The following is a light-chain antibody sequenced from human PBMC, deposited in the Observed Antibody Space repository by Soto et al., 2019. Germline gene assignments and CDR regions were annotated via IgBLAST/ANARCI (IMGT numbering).Light chain of an antibody. CDR3: QQYSTSSAT. CDR1: QSVSSNY. V-gene: IGKV3-20*01. Sequence: IVLTQSPGTLSLSPGERATLSCRASQSVSSNYLAWYQHKPGQAPSLLIYGASIRATGIPDRVSGSGSGTDFTLTISRLEPEDFAVYYWQQYSTSSATFGGGTKVESK. J-gene: IGKJ4*01. CDR2: GAS.